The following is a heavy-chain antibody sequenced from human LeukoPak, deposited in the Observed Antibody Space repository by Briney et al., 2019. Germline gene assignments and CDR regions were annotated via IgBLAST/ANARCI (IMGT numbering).Heavy chain of an antibody. D-gene: IGHD4-23*01. CDR3: ATHVRGGNGFDP. CDR1: KFTFSTYT. V-gene: IGHV3-30*04. J-gene: IGHJ5*02. CDR2: ISHGGSRK. Sequence: GGSLRLSCAASKFTFSTYTLHWVRQAPGKGLKWVAVISHGGSRKYYADSVKGRFTVSRDNSKNTLYLQMNSLRPEDTAVYYCATHVRGGNGFDPWGQGTLVTVSS.